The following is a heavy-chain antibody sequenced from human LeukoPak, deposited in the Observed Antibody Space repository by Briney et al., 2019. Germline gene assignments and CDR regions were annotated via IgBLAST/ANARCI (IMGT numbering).Heavy chain of an antibody. CDR3: TRDRSAVAGTGSSAHY. D-gene: IGHD6-19*01. CDR1: GFTFGAYA. J-gene: IGHJ4*02. Sequence: AGGSLRLSCTASGFTFGAYAMSGVRQAPGKGPEWVGFIRSKTYGGTTDYAASVKGRFTISRDESKSIAYLQMNSLKTEDTAVYYCTRDRSAVAGTGSSAHYRGQGTLVTVSS. V-gene: IGHV3-49*04. CDR2: IRSKTYGGTT.